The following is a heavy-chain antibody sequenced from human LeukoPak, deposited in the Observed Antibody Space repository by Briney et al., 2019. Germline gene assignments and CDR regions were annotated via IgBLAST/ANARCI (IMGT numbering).Heavy chain of an antibody. CDR2: MNPNSGNT. CDR3: ARGDSGSYSSHFDY. V-gene: IGHV1-8*02. Sequence: ASVTVSCKASGYTFTSYGINWVRQATGQGLEWMGWMNPNSGNTGYAQKFQGRVTMTRNTSISTAYMELSSLRSEDTAVYYCARGDSGSYSSHFDYWGQGTLVTVSS. J-gene: IGHJ4*02. D-gene: IGHD1-26*01. CDR1: GYTFTSYG.